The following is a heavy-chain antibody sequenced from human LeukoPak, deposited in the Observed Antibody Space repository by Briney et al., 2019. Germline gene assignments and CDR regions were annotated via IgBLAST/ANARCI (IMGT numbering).Heavy chain of an antibody. J-gene: IGHJ5*02. D-gene: IGHD7-27*01. CDR3: ASLGTLRS. Sequence: SETLSLTCTVSGGSVSSSSYYWGWIRQPPGKGLEWIGSICYSGTNYNNPSLKSRVSISIDTSKNQFSVKLTSVTAADTAMYYCASLGTLRSWGQGTLVTVSS. CDR1: GGSVSSSSYY. V-gene: IGHV4-39*01. CDR2: ICYSGTN.